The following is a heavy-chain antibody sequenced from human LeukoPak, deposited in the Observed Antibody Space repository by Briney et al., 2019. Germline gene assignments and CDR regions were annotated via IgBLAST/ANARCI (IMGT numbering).Heavy chain of an antibody. J-gene: IGHJ4*02. V-gene: IGHV3-23*01. CDR1: GFTFSGYA. CDR2: ISGSGGST. CDR3: AKETNVNYYDSSGASY. D-gene: IGHD3-22*01. Sequence: GGSLRLSCAASGFTFSGYAMSWVRQAPGKGLEWVSAISGSGGSTYYADSVKGRFTISRDNSKNTLYLQMNSLRAEDTAVYYCAKETNVNYYDSSGASYWGQGTLVTVSS.